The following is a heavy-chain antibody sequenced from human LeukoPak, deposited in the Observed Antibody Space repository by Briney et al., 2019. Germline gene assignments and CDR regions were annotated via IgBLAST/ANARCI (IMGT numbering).Heavy chain of an antibody. CDR3: AKGRTQLWLDDAFDI. J-gene: IGHJ3*02. V-gene: IGHV3-30-3*01. D-gene: IGHD5-18*01. Sequence: GGSLRLSCAASGFTFSSYAMHWVRQAPGKGLERVAVISYDGSNKYYADSVKGRFTISRDNSKNTLYLQMNSLRVEDTAVYYCAKGRTQLWLDDAFDIWGQGTMVTVSS. CDR1: GFTFSSYA. CDR2: ISYDGSNK.